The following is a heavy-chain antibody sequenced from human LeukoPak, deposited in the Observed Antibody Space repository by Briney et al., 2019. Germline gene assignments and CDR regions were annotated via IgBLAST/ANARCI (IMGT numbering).Heavy chain of an antibody. J-gene: IGHJ4*02. CDR3: ARLVDDSSGTYWFYFDC. V-gene: IGHV1-8*01. Sequence: ASVKVSCKASGYTFTSYDINWVRQATGQGLEWMGWMNPNSGNTGYAQKFQGRVTMTRNTSISTAYMELSSLRSEDTAVYYCARLVDDSSGTYWFYFDCWGQGTLVTVSS. D-gene: IGHD3-22*01. CDR2: MNPNSGNT. CDR1: GYTFTSYD.